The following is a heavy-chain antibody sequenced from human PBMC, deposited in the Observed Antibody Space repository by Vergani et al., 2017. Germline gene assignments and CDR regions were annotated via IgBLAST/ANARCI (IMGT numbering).Heavy chain of an antibody. J-gene: IGHJ5*02. CDR2: IYYSGSP. CDR1: GGSISSSSYY. D-gene: IGHD2-2*01. V-gene: IGHV4-39*01. CDR3: ARGIVPAAGRNWFDP. Sequence: QLQLQESGPGLVKPSETLSLTCTVSGGSISSSSYYWGWIRQPPGKGLEWIGSIYYSGSPYYNPSLKSRVTISVDTSKNQFSLKLSSVTAADTAVYYCARGIVPAAGRNWFDPWGQGTLVTVSS.